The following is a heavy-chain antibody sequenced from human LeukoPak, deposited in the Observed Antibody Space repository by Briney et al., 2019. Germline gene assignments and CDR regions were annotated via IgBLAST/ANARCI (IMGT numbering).Heavy chain of an antibody. J-gene: IGHJ4*02. CDR2: IYYSGST. Sequence: SETLSPTCTVSGGSISSYYWSWIRQPPGKGLEWIGYIYYSGSTNYNPSLKSRVTISVDTSKNQFSLKLSSVTAADTAVYYCARDLSGSLTYWGQGTLVTVSS. V-gene: IGHV4-59*01. CDR1: GGSISSYY. D-gene: IGHD1-26*01. CDR3: ARDLSGSLTY.